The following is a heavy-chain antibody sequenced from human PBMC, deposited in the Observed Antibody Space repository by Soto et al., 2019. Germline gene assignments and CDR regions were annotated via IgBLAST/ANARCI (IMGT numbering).Heavy chain of an antibody. CDR3: ARGPPFTIPTRMDV. CDR2: MNPNIGNT. CDR1: GYTFTSYD. J-gene: IGHJ6*02. V-gene: IGHV1-8*01. Sequence: QVQLVQSGAEVKKPGASVKVSCKASGYTFTSYDINWVRQAPGQGLEWMGWMNPNIGNTGYAQKFKGRVTMTRNTSISTADMELSSLRSEDTAVYYCARGPPFTIPTRMDVWGQGTTVTVSS. D-gene: IGHD3-3*01.